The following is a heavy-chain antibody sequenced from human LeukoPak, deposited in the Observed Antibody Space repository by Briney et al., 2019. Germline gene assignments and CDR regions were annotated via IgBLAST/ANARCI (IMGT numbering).Heavy chain of an antibody. Sequence: PGGSLRLSCAASGFTFSNYWMHWVRQAPGKGLVWVSRINSDGTNTTYADSVKGRFTISRDNAKNTLYLQMNGLRAEDTAVYYCARGGSSRYTISYWGQGTLVTVSS. CDR3: ARGGSSRYTISY. CDR1: GFTFSNYW. V-gene: IGHV3-74*01. J-gene: IGHJ4*02. CDR2: INSDGTNT. D-gene: IGHD6-13*01.